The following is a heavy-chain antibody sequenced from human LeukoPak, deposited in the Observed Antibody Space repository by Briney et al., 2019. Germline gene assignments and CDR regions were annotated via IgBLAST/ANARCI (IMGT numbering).Heavy chain of an antibody. CDR1: GFASTSYA. J-gene: IGHJ3*02. V-gene: IGHV3-23*01. CDR3: AKEALDAFDI. CDR2: ISRSGGST. D-gene: IGHD3-3*02. Sequence: SLSPSCAPSGFASTSYAISWVRQAAGTGLEWVSAISRSGGSTYYADCVKSRFTISRDNTKNTLYLQMNSLRAEDTGVYYCAKEALDAFDIWGQGTMVTVSS.